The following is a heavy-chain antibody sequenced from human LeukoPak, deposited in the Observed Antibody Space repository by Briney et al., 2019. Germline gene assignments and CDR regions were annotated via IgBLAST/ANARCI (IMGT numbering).Heavy chain of an antibody. V-gene: IGHV3-30*02. CDR2: IRYDGSNK. Sequence: GGPLRLSCAASGFTFSSYGMHWVRQAPGKGLEWVAFIRYDGSNKYYADSVKGRFTISRDNSKNTLYLQMNSLRAEDTAVYYCATYSSGWFARIDYWGQGTLVTVSS. D-gene: IGHD6-19*01. CDR3: ATYSSGWFARIDY. CDR1: GFTFSSYG. J-gene: IGHJ4*02.